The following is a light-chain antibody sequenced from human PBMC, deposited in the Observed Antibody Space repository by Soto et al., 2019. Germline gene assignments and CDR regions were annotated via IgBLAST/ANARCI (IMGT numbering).Light chain of an antibody. Sequence: EIVLTQSPATLSLSPGERATLSCRASQSVTSYLAWYQQKPGQAPRLLIYGASNRATGIPARFSAFGSRTDFTLTISSLEPEDFAVYYCQQRSNLPFTFGPGTKVDLK. V-gene: IGKV3-11*01. CDR1: QSVTSY. CDR3: QQRSNLPFT. J-gene: IGKJ3*01. CDR2: GAS.